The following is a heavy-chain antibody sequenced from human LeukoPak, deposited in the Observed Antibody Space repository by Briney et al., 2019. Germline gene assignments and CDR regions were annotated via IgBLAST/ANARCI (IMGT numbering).Heavy chain of an antibody. Sequence: SETLSLACTVSGGSISGSNYYWGWIRQPPGKGLEWIGYIYYSGSTNYNPSLKSRVTISVDTSKNQFSLKLSSVTAADTAVYYCARDVTGAFDIWGQGTMVTVSS. CDR2: IYYSGST. CDR3: ARDVTGAFDI. J-gene: IGHJ3*02. V-gene: IGHV4-61*01. CDR1: GGSISGSNYY. D-gene: IGHD1-14*01.